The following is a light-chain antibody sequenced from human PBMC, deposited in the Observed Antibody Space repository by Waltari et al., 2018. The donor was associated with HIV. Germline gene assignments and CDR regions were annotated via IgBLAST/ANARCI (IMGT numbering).Light chain of an antibody. V-gene: IGLV3-21*04. CDR2: YDI. CDR3: QVWDETRNHVV. Sequence: YVLTQPPSVSVAPGRTATISCGGTRIATKSVHWYQQKSGQAPLLVIFYDIDRPSGIPERFSGSNSGCAATLTINRVEAGDEADYFCQVWDETRNHVVFGGGTKLIAL. J-gene: IGLJ3*02. CDR1: RIATKS.